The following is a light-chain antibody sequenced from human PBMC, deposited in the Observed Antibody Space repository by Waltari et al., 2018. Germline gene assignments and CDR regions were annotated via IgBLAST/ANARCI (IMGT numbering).Light chain of an antibody. CDR2: GAS. CDR1: QGIRNS. Sequence: DIQMTQSPSSLSAFVGDRVTISCRASQGIRNSVDWFQQKPGKAPKALMYGASTLHSGVPSRFRGSVFGTDFTLTISGLQPEDFATYYCLQYDSYPRTFGQGTKVEIK. V-gene: IGKV1-16*01. CDR3: LQYDSYPRT. J-gene: IGKJ1*01.